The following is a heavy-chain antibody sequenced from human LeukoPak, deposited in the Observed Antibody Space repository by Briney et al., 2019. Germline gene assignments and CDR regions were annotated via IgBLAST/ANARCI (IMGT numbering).Heavy chain of an antibody. CDR1: GYTLTGYY. Sequence: GVSVKVSCKASGYTLTGYYIHWVRQAPGQGLEWMGIINPSGGRTPSGGSTSYAQKFQGRVTTTRDTSTSTVYMELSSLRSEDTAVYYCARDQTAATGIFDYWGQGTLVTVSS. D-gene: IGHD6-13*01. CDR2: INPSGGRTPSGGST. V-gene: IGHV1-46*01. J-gene: IGHJ4*02. CDR3: ARDQTAATGIFDY.